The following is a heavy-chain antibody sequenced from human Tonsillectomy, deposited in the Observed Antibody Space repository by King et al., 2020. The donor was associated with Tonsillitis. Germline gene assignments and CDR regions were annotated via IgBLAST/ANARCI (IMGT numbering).Heavy chain of an antibody. Sequence: VQLVESGGGLVQPGGSLRLSCAASGFTFSSHWMHWVRQAPGKGLGWGSRMNSDGSSTSYADFVKGRFTISRDNAKNTLYLQMNSLRAEDTAVYYCARGDGNGGSSYGYWGQGTLVTVSS. CDR3: ARGDGNGGSSYGY. D-gene: IGHD2-15*01. CDR1: GFTFSSHW. CDR2: MNSDGSST. J-gene: IGHJ4*02. V-gene: IGHV3-74*01.